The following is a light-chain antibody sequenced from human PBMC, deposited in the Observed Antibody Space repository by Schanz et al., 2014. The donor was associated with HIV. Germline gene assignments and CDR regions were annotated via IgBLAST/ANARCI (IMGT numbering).Light chain of an antibody. CDR2: DND. CDR1: SSSTGDNY. Sequence: QSVLTQPPSVSAAPGQKVTISCSGSSSSTGDNYVSWYQHPPGAAPKLLIYDNDKRPSGIPDRFSGSKSGTSATLGITGLQTGDEADYYCGTWDNSLKPFVFGTGTKLTVL. J-gene: IGLJ1*01. V-gene: IGLV1-51*01. CDR3: GTWDNSLKPFV.